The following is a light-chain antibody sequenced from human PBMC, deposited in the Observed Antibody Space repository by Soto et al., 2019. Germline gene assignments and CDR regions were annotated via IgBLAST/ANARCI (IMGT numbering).Light chain of an antibody. V-gene: IGLV2-11*01. CDR1: SSDVGGYNY. J-gene: IGLJ1*01. CDR2: DVS. CDR3: CSYAGSYTLYV. Sequence: QSALTQPRSVSGSPGQSVTIPCTGTSSDVGGYNYVSWYQQHPGKAPKLMIYDVSKGPSGVPDRFSGSKSGNTASLTISGLQADDEADYYCCSYAGSYTLYVFGTGTKLTVL.